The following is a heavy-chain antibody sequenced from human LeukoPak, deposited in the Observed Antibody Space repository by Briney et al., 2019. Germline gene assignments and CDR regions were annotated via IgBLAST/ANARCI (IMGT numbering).Heavy chain of an antibody. CDR3: AKGTVSSWYDY. D-gene: IGHD6-13*01. Sequence: PGGSLRLSCAASGFTFSNYGMNWVRQAPGKGLEWVANIKQDGSEKYYVDSVKGRFTISRDNAKNSLYLQMNSLRAEDTAVYYCAKGTVSSWYDYWGQGTLVTVSS. CDR2: IKQDGSEK. J-gene: IGHJ4*02. V-gene: IGHV3-7*03. CDR1: GFTFSNYG.